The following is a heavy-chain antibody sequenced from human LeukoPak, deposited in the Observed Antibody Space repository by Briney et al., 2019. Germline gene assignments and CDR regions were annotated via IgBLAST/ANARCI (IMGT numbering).Heavy chain of an antibody. CDR3: ARGTQYYYDSSNWFDP. J-gene: IGHJ5*02. CDR2: MNPNSGNT. V-gene: IGHV1-8*03. Sequence: ASVKVSCKASGYTFTSYDINWVRQATGQGLEWMGWMNPNSGNTGYAQKFQGRVTITRNTSISTAHMELSSLRSEDTAVYYCARGTQYYYDSSNWFDPWGQGTLVTVSS. CDR1: GYTFTSYD. D-gene: IGHD3-22*01.